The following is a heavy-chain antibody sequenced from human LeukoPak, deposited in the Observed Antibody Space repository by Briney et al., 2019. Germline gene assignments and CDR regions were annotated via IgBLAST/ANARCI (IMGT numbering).Heavy chain of an antibody. J-gene: IGHJ6*03. CDR3: ARDFAAAGPQPGADYYMDV. CDR2: IYTSGNT. D-gene: IGHD6-13*01. V-gene: IGHV4-61*02. Sequence: SETLSLTCTVSGGSISSGSYYWSWIRQPAGKGLEWIGRIYTSGNTNYNPSLKSRVTISVDTSKNQFSLKLSSVTAADTAVYYCARDFAAAGPQPGADYYMDVWGKGTTVTVSS. CDR1: GGSISSGSYY.